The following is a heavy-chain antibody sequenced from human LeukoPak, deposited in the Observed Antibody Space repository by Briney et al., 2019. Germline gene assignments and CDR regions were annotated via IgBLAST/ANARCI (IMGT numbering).Heavy chain of an antibody. CDR1: GFTFSTYT. CDR2: ISRSGSTI. J-gene: IGHJ6*03. D-gene: IGHD2-15*01. CDR3: ARDTVVVVAATAAKNYYYYMDV. Sequence: PGGSLRLSCAASGFTFSTYTMNWVRQAPGKGLEWVSYISRSGSTIYYADSVKGRFTISRDNAKNLLYLQQNSLRAEDTAVYYCARDTVVVVAATAAKNYYYYMDVWGKGTTVTVSS. V-gene: IGHV3-48*01.